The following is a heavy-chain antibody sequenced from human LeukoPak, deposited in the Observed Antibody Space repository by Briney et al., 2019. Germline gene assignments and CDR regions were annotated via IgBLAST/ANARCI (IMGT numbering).Heavy chain of an antibody. Sequence: PGGSLRLSCAASGFTFSSYGMHWVRQAPGKGLEWVAVISYDGSNKYYVDSVKGRFTISRDNSKNTLYLQMNSLRAEDTAVYYCAKDYGAYCSGDCYSLDYWGQGTLVTVSS. CDR3: AKDYGAYCSGDCYSLDY. V-gene: IGHV3-30*18. CDR1: GFTFSSYG. CDR2: ISYDGSNK. J-gene: IGHJ4*02. D-gene: IGHD2-21*02.